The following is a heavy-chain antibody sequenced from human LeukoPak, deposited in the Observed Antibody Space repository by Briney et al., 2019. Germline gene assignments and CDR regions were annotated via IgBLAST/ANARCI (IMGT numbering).Heavy chain of an antibody. D-gene: IGHD4-17*01. CDR1: GGSISSSNYY. V-gene: IGHV4-39*07. J-gene: IGHJ4*02. CDR3: ARGNGDYLGIDY. CDR2: IYYSGST. Sequence: PSETLSLTCTVSGGSISSSNYYWGWIRQPPGKGLEWIGSIYYSGSTYYNPSLKSRVTISVDTSKNQFSLKLSSVTAADTALYYCARGNGDYLGIDYWGQGTLVTVSS.